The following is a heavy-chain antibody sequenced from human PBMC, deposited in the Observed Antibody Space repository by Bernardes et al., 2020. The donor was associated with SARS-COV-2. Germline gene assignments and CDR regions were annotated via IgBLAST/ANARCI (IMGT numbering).Heavy chain of an antibody. CDR2: FDPEDGET. CDR1: GYTLTELS. J-gene: IGHJ6*02. V-gene: IGHV1-24*01. Sequence: ASVKVSCKVSGYTLTELSMHWVRQAPGKGLEWMGGFDPEDGETIYAQKFQGRVTMTEDTSTDTAYMELSSLRSEDTAVYYCATSLRFLEWLLALRGKYYYGMDVWGQGTTVTVSS. D-gene: IGHD3-3*01. CDR3: ATSLRFLEWLLALRGKYYYGMDV.